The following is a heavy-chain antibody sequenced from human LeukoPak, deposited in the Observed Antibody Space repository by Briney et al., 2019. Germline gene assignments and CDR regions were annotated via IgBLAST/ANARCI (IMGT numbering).Heavy chain of an antibody. D-gene: IGHD3-9*01. Sequence: PGGSLRLSCAASGFTFSSYAMSWVRQAPGKGLEWVSAISGNGCSTYYADSVKGRFTISKDNSKNALYLQMNSLRAEDTAVYYCAKDGRYYDILTGYRSYYFDYWGQGTLVTVSS. V-gene: IGHV3-23*01. CDR3: AKDGRYYDILTGYRSYYFDY. CDR1: GFTFSSYA. CDR2: ISGNGCST. J-gene: IGHJ4*02.